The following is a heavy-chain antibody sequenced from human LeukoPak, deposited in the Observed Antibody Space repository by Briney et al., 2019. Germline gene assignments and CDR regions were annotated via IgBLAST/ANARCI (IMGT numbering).Heavy chain of an antibody. D-gene: IGHD5-18*01. V-gene: IGHV3-21*01. Sequence: PGGSLRLSCVVSGFTFSTYTMNWVRQAPGKGLEWVSSISSGSRDIYYADSLKGRFTISRDNAKNSLYLQMNSLRAEDTAVYYCARVDTAMPPTDYWGQGTLVTVSS. J-gene: IGHJ4*02. CDR2: ISSGSRDI. CDR3: ARVDTAMPPTDY. CDR1: GFTFSTYT.